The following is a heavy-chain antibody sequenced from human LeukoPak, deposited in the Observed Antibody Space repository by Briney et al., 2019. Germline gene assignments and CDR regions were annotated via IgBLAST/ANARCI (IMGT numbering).Heavy chain of an antibody. CDR2: MNTNSGNT. V-gene: IGHV1-8*01. J-gene: IGHJ6*03. CDR3: ARGLRVLMGGDYYYYMDV. CDR1: GYIFTSYD. D-gene: IGHD3-16*01. Sequence: ASVKDSCKASGYIFTSYDISCVRQATGQGLEWMGWMNTNSGNTGYAQNFQGRVTMTRNTSISTAYMGLSSLRSEDTAVYYCARGLRVLMGGDYYYYMDVWGKGATVTVSS.